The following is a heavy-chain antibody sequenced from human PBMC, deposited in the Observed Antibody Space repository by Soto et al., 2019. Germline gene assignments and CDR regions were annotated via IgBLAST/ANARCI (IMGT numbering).Heavy chain of an antibody. J-gene: IGHJ4*02. Sequence: EVQLLESGGGLVQPGGSLRLSCAASGFTFSSYARRWVRQAPVKGLEWVSAISGSGDSTYYADSVKGRFTISRDNSKNTRYLQMNSRGAEDTAVYYCARRGSGSYYDYWGQGTLVSVSS. CDR3: ARRGSGSYYDY. CDR1: GFTFSSYA. D-gene: IGHD1-26*01. V-gene: IGHV3-23*01. CDR2: ISGSGDST.